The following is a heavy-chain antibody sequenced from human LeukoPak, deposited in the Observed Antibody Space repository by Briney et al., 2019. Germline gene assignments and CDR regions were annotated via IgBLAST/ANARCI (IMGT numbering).Heavy chain of an antibody. CDR1: AYSITNGYS. CDR3: ARFDDVWETHGMDAFAI. J-gene: IGHJ3*02. D-gene: IGHD3-16*01. CDR2: INHGGST. Sequence: SETLSLTCGVSAYSITNGYSWDWIRQPPGKGLEWIGSINHGGSTTYNPPLRRRFTISLAPSKNASSLSLKSVTAADTAVYYCARFDDVWETHGMDAFAIWGHGRMVTVSS. V-gene: IGHV4-38-2*01.